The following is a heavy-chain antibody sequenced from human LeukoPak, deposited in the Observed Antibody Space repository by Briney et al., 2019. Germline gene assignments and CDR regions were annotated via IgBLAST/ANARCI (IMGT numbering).Heavy chain of an antibody. J-gene: IGHJ4*02. Sequence: PGGSLRLSCAASGFTFNSYWMHWVRQAPGKGLVWVSRIKSDGSSTSYADSVKRRFTISRDNAKNTLYLQMNSLRVEDTAVYYCAGGSQGDYWGQGTLVTVSS. CDR3: AGGSQGDY. CDR1: GFTFNSYW. V-gene: IGHV3-74*01. CDR2: IKSDGSST.